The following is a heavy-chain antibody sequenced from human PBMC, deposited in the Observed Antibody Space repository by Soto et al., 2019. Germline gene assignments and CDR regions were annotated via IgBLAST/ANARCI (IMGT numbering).Heavy chain of an antibody. J-gene: IGHJ4*02. Sequence: ASVKVSCKASGYTFTSYAMHWVRQAPGQRLEWMGWINAGNGNTKYSQKFQGRVTITRDTSASTAYMELSSLRSEDTAVYYCARVTVVVAAAEYYFDYWGQGTLVTSPQ. CDR1: GYTFTSYA. V-gene: IGHV1-3*01. D-gene: IGHD2-15*01. CDR3: ARVTVVVAAAEYYFDY. CDR2: INAGNGNT.